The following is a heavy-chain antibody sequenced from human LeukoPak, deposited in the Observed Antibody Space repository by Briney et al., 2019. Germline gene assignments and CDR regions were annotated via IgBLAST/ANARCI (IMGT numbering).Heavy chain of an antibody. V-gene: IGHV3-23*01. CDR1: GFTFSSYA. CDR3: ARAETAAGSY. Sequence: GGSLRLSCAASGFTFSSYAMSWVRQAPGKGLEWVSAISGSGSSTYYADSVKGRLTISRDNSKNTVYLQMNNLRAEDTAVYYCARAETAAGSYWGQGTLVTVSS. D-gene: IGHD6-13*01. J-gene: IGHJ4*02. CDR2: ISGSGSST.